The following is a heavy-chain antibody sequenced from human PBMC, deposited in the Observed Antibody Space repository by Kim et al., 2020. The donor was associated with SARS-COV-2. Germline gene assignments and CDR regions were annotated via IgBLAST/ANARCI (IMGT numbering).Heavy chain of an antibody. D-gene: IGHD5-18*01. V-gene: IGHV3-53*01. CDR2: IYSGGST. Sequence: GGSLRLSCAASGFTVSSNYMSWVRQAPGKGLEWVSVIYSGGSTYYADSVKGRFTISRDNSKNTLYLQMNSLRAEDTAVYYCARLGYSYGYALDYWGQGTLVTVSS. J-gene: IGHJ4*02. CDR1: GFTVSSNY. CDR3: ARLGYSYGYALDY.